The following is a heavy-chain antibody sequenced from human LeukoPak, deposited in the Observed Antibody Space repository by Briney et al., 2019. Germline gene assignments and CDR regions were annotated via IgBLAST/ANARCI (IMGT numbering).Heavy chain of an antibody. CDR2: IYYSGST. J-gene: IGHJ6*03. Sequence: SETLSLTCTVSGGSISSHYWSWLRQPPGKGLEWIGYIYYSGSTNYNPSLKSRVTISVDTSKNQFSLKLSSVTAADTAVYYCASARGTPVYDFWSGQNYYYYMDVWGKGTTVTVPS. D-gene: IGHD3-3*01. CDR1: GGSISSHY. V-gene: IGHV4-59*11. CDR3: ASARGTPVYDFWSGQNYYYYMDV.